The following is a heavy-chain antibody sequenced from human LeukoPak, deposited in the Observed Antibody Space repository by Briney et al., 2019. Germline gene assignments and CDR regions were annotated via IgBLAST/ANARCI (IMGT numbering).Heavy chain of an antibody. Sequence: GGSLRLSCAASGFTFSSYGMHWVRQAPGKGLEWVAVISYDGSNKYYADSVKGRFTISRDNSKNTLYLQMNSLRAEDTAVYYCAKPDTAMAPYHYYGMDVWGQGTTVTVSS. D-gene: IGHD5-18*01. J-gene: IGHJ6*02. CDR3: AKPDTAMAPYHYYGMDV. CDR1: GFTFSSYG. V-gene: IGHV3-30*18. CDR2: ISYDGSNK.